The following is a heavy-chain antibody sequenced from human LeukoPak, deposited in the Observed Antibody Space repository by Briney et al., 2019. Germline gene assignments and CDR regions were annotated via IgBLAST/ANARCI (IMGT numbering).Heavy chain of an antibody. D-gene: IGHD2-2*01. Sequence: PGGSLRLSCAASGFTFNNYALSWVRQAPGKGLEWVSIIDAGGDNTYYTDSVRGRFTISRDNSKNTLWLQMDSLKTEDTAVYYCTTPRGPAPNDYRMDVWGQGTTVTVSS. J-gene: IGHJ6*02. CDR1: GFTFNNYA. CDR2: IDAGGDNT. V-gene: IGHV3-23*01. CDR3: TTPRGPAPNDYRMDV.